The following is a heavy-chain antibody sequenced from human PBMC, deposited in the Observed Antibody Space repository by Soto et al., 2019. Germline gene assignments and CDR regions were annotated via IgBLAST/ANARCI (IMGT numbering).Heavy chain of an antibody. CDR1: GVTVSSDAYY. V-gene: IGHV4-31*03. Sequence: TLSLTCTVSGVTVSSDAYYWSWIRQHPGRGLEWIGNIYHTGSTYYSPSLKSRVVISLDTSKNQFSLRLTSVTAADTAVYFCARYRFSGTRWSKFDYWGQGTLVTVSS. J-gene: IGHJ4*02. CDR3: ARYRFSGTRWSKFDY. D-gene: IGHD3-16*02. CDR2: IYHTGST.